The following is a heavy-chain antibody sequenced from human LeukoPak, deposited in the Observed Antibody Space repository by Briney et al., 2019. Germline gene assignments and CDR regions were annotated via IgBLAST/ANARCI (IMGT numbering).Heavy chain of an antibody. J-gene: IGHJ4*02. V-gene: IGHV4-38-2*02. CDR2: IYHSGST. CDR1: GYSISSGYY. CDR3: ARWGEMYYFDY. D-gene: IGHD3-16*01. Sequence: PSETLSLTCTVSGYSISSGYYWGWIRQPPGKGLEWIGSIYHSGSTYYNPSLKSRVTISVDTSKNQFSLKLSSVTAADTAVYYCARWGEMYYFDYWGQGTLVTVSS.